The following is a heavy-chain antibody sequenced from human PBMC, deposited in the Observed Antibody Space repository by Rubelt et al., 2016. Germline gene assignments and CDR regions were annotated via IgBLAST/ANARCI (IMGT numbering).Heavy chain of an antibody. CDR2: IDWDDDK. CDR1: GFSLSTSGMC. Sequence: QVTLRESGPALVKPTQTLTLTCTFSGFSLSTSGMCVSWIRQPPGKALEWLARIDWDDDKSYSTSLKTRLTISKDTPKNQVGLTMTNMDPVDTATYYCARILLPDYYDSSGGMDVWGQGTTVTVSS. D-gene: IGHD3-22*01. CDR3: ARILLPDYYDSSGGMDV. V-gene: IGHV2-70*15. J-gene: IGHJ6*02.